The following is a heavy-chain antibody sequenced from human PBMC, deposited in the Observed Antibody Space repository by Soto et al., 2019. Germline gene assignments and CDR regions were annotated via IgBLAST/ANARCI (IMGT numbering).Heavy chain of an antibody. CDR3: ARGPLPVDY. V-gene: IGHV4-30-4*01. D-gene: IGHD1-26*01. CDR2: IYYSGST. J-gene: IGHJ4*02. CDR1: GGSISSGDYY. Sequence: QVQLQESGPGLVKPSQTLSLTCTVSGGSISSGDYYWSWIRQPPGKGLEWIGYIYYSGSTYYNPPPXXRXTXXVDTSKNQFSLKLSSVTAADTAVYYCARGPLPVDYWGQGTLVTVSS.